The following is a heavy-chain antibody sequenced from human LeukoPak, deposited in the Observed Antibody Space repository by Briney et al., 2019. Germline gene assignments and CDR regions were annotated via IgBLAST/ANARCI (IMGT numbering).Heavy chain of an antibody. CDR1: GLTFSTSG. J-gene: IGHJ5*02. Sequence: GGSLRLSCTASGLTFSTSGFNWVRQAPGKGLEWVSSISSSSSYIYYADSVKGRFTISRDNAKNSLYLQMNSLRAEDTAVYYCARNPIYSGYDRAIDPWGQGTLVTVSS. CDR3: ARNPIYSGYDRAIDP. D-gene: IGHD5-12*01. V-gene: IGHV3-21*01. CDR2: ISSSSSYI.